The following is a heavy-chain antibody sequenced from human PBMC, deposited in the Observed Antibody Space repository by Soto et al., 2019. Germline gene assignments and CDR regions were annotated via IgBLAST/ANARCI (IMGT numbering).Heavy chain of an antibody. D-gene: IGHD2-15*01. V-gene: IGHV3-33*01. CDR2: IRDDGSSQ. CDR1: GLDFSSYG. CDR3: ATSTLTDAFDI. J-gene: IGHJ3*02. Sequence: QVQLVESGGGVVQPGRSLRLTCETSGLDFSSYGMHWVRQAPGKGLEWVVLIRDDGSSQYYADSVKGRFTISRDNSKNSFFLQMNKVGADDTGIYYCATSTLTDAFDIWGQGTMVIVSS.